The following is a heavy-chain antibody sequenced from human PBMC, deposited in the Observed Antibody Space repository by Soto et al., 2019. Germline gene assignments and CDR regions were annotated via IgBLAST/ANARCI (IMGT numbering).Heavy chain of an antibody. D-gene: IGHD6-6*01. V-gene: IGHV3-11*01. CDR2: ISSSGRTI. J-gene: IGHJ4*02. CDR1: GFTFSDYY. Sequence: QVQLVESGGGLVKPGGSLRLSCAASGFTFSDYYMSWIRQAPGKGLELVSYISSSGRTIYYADSVKGRFTISRDNAKNSLYLQMISLRAEYTAVFYCSARGSSSDGRVYCGQGTLVTVSS. CDR3: SARGSSSDGRVY.